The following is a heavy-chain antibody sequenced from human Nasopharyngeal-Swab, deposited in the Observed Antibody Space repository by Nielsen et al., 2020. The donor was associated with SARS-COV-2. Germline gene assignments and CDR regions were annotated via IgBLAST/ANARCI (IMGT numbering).Heavy chain of an antibody. CDR2: IKQDGSEK. Sequence: GESLKISCAASGFTFSSYWMSWVRQAPGKGLEWVANIKQDGSEKYYVDSVKGRFTISRDNAKNSLYLQMNSLRAEDTAVYCCARVGVVIAHYYYYGMDVWGQGTTVTVSS. CDR1: GFTFSSYW. CDR3: ARVGVVIAHYYYYGMDV. D-gene: IGHD2-21*01. J-gene: IGHJ6*02. V-gene: IGHV3-7*01.